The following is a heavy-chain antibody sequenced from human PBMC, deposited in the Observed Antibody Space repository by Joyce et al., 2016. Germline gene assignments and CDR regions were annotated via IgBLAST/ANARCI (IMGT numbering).Heavy chain of an antibody. V-gene: IGHV5-51*01. CDR3: ARHYYDSSGFYFDL. Sequence: EEQLVQSGGEVRKPGESLKISCKGSGYSFNNYWIGWVRQKPGKGPEWMGIIGPVDSDIKDSPSFRGHVTISADKSINTAYLQWSSLKASDTAVYYCARHYYDSSGFYFDLWGQGTLVTVSS. J-gene: IGHJ4*02. CDR1: GYSFNNYW. CDR2: IGPVDSDI. D-gene: IGHD3-22*01.